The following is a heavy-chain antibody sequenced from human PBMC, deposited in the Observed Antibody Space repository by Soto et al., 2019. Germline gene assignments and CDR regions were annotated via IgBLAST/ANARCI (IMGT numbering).Heavy chain of an antibody. V-gene: IGHV1-8*01. CDR3: ARESYSGYDCGY. CDR2: MNPNSGNT. J-gene: IGHJ4*02. Sequence: QVQLVQSGAEVKKPGASVKVSCKASGYTFTSYDINWVRQATGQGLEWMGWMNPNSGNTGYAQKFQGRVTMIRNTSVSTAYMELSSLRSEYTAVYYCARESYSGYDCGYWGQGTLVTVSS. CDR1: GYTFTSYD. D-gene: IGHD5-12*01.